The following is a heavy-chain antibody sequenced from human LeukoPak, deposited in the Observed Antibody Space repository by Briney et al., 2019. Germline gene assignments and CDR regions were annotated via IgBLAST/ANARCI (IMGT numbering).Heavy chain of an antibody. J-gene: IGHJ1*01. CDR3: ARDRTEDSGYDFNFQH. CDR2: INPNSGGT. V-gene: IGHV1-2*02. CDR1: GYTFTGYY. Sequence: ASVKVSCKASGYTFTGYYMHWERQAPGQGLEWMGWINPNSGGTNYAQKFQGRVTMTRDTSISTAYMELSRLRSDDTAVYYCARDRTEDSGYDFNFQHWGQGTLVTVSS. D-gene: IGHD5-12*01.